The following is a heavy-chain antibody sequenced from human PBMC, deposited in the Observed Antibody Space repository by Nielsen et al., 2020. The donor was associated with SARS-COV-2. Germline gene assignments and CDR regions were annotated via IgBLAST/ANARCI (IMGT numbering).Heavy chain of an antibody. V-gene: IGHV4-59*11. CDR2: FYHSGST. CDR1: GVSISRHY. J-gene: IGHJ4*02. Sequence: SETLSLTCSVSGVSISRHYWSWIRQPPGKGLEWIGYFYHSGSTKYNPSLKSRVTISVDTSKNQLSLKLTSVTAADTAVYYCARLGDGGYWGRGTLVTVSA. CDR3: ARLGDGGY. D-gene: IGHD2-21*01.